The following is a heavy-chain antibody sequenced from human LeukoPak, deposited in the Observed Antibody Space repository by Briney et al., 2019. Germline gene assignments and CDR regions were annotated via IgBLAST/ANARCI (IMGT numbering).Heavy chain of an antibody. V-gene: IGHV3-23*01. CDR2: IGGYSLTV. Sequence: GGSLRLSCAASGFIFSSYVMSWVRQAPGKGLEWVSAIGGYSLTVYNAQSLKGRFTVSRDNSKNTLYLQVTDLRVDDTAVYYCAKGQMVRGVTTSYYMDAWGKGTRVTVSS. D-gene: IGHD3-10*01. J-gene: IGHJ6*03. CDR1: GFIFSSYV. CDR3: AKGQMVRGVTTSYYMDA.